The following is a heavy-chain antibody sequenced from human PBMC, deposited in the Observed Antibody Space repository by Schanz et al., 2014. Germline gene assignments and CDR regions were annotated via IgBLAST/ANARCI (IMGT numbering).Heavy chain of an antibody. CDR3: ARRASCSRIGCPFDS. CDR1: GFTLSSYA. CDR2: ISSGSSYA. V-gene: IGHV3-11*05. J-gene: IGHJ4*02. D-gene: IGHD2-2*01. Sequence: QEQLVESGGGLVKPGGSLRLSCAAYGFTLSSYAMHWVRQAPGKGLEWVSDISSGSSYANYADSVKGRFTISRDNAKNSLYLQMNSLKTEDTAMYYCARRASCSRIGCPFDSWGQGTLVTVSS.